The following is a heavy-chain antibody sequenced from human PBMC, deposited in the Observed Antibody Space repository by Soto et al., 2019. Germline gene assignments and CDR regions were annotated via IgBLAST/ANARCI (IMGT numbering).Heavy chain of an antibody. Sequence: KQSQTLSLTCAVYGGSFSGYYWSWIRQPPGKGLEWIGEINHSGSTNYNPSLKSRVTISVDTSKNQFSLKLSSVTAADTAVYYCARGDTTGYYDSSGYYFDYWGQGTLVTVSS. D-gene: IGHD3-22*01. V-gene: IGHV4-34*01. J-gene: IGHJ4*02. CDR1: GGSFSGYY. CDR3: ARGDTTGYYDSSGYYFDY. CDR2: INHSGST.